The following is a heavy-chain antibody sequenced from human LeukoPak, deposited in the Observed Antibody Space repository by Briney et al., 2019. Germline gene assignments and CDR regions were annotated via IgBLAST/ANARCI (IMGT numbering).Heavy chain of an antibody. D-gene: IGHD2-2*01. V-gene: IGHV3-74*01. J-gene: IGHJ4*02. CDR1: GFTFSSYW. CDR3: ARASSTSCYY. Sequence: QPGGSLRLSCAASGFTFSSYWVHWVRQAPGKGLVWVSRINSDGSSINYADSVKGRFTISRDNAKNTLYLQMNSLRVEDTAVYYCARASSTSCYYWGQGTLVTVSS. CDR2: INSDGSSI.